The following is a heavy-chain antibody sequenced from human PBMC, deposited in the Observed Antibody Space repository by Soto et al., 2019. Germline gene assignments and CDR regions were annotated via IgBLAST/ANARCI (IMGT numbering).Heavy chain of an antibody. CDR3: ASISGGHYEAIDY. Sequence: VASVKVSCKASGGTFSSYAISWVRQAPGQGLEWMGGIIPIFGTANYAQKFQGRVTITADESTSTAYMELSSLRSEDTAVYYCASISGGHYEAIDYWGQGTLVTVSS. J-gene: IGHJ4*02. CDR1: GGTFSSYA. V-gene: IGHV1-69*13. D-gene: IGHD4-17*01. CDR2: IIPIFGTA.